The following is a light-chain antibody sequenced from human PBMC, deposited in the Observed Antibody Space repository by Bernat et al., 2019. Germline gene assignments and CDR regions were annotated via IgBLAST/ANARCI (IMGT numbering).Light chain of an antibody. J-gene: IGKJ2*01. Sequence: DIQMTQSPSSLSASVGDRVTITCRASQSISSYLNLYQQKPGKAPKLLIYAASSLQSGVPSRFSGSGSGTDFTLTISSLQPEDFATYYCQQSYSTPDTFDQGTKLEIK. CDR1: QSISSY. CDR2: AAS. V-gene: IGKV1-39*01. CDR3: QQSYSTPDT.